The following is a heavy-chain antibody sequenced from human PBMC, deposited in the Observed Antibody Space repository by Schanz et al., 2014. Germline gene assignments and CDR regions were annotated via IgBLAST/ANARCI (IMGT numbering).Heavy chain of an antibody. CDR1: GFAFRDYY. CDR3: ARDGGRDGYNLAFDV. Sequence: QVQLVESGGGLVKPGGSLRLSCAASGFAFRDYYMSWIRQAPGKGLEWVSYISYSSDVTRYADSVKGRFIISRDSSKNTLFLQMNSLRAEDTAVYFCARDGGRDGYNLAFDVWGQGTLVTVSS. J-gene: IGHJ3*01. V-gene: IGHV3-11*05. CDR2: ISYSSDVT. D-gene: IGHD5-12*01.